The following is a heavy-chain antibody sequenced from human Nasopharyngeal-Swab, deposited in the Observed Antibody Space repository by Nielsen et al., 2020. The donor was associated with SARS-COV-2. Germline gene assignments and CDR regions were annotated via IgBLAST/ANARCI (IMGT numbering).Heavy chain of an antibody. D-gene: IGHD2/OR15-2a*01. CDR2: TYSSADT. CDR3: AREVASANKNAFDI. CDR1: GGSISSGDYY. Sequence: SETLSLTCSVSGGSISSGDYYWSWIRQPPGKGLEWIGYTYSSADTYYNPSLKSRVNMSVDMSKNQFSLKLSSVTAADTAVYYCAREVASANKNAFDIWGQGTMVTVSS. J-gene: IGHJ3*02. V-gene: IGHV4-30-4*01.